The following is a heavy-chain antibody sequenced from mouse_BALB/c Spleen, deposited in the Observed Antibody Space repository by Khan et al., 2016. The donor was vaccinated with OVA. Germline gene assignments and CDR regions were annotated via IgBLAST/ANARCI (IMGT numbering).Heavy chain of an antibody. J-gene: IGHJ4*01. CDR2: IWGGGST. Sequence: QMQLEESGPGLVAPSQNLSITCTVSGFSLSDYGVSWIRPPPGKGLEWLGVIWGGGSTYYNSALKSRLSISKDNSKSQVFLKMSSLQSDDTAMFYCAKGVWSYYYTLDYWGQGTSVTVSS. CDR1: GFSLSDYG. V-gene: IGHV2-6-5*01. CDR3: AKGVWSYYYTLDY.